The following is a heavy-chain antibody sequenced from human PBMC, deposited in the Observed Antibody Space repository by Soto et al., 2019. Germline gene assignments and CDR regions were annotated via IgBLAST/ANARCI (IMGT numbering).Heavy chain of an antibody. Sequence: NPSETLSLTCAVYGGPFSGYYWSWIRQPPGKGLEWIGEINHSGSTNYNPSLKSRVTISVDTSKNQFSLNLSSVTAADTAVYYCARRSYSNYYYDAFDIWGQGTMVTVSS. CDR1: GGPFSGYY. CDR3: ARRSYSNYYYDAFDI. D-gene: IGHD4-4*01. V-gene: IGHV4-34*01. CDR2: INHSGST. J-gene: IGHJ3*02.